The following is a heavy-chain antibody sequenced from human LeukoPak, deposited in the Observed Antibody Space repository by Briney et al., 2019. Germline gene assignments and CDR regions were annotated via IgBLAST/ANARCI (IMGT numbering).Heavy chain of an antibody. CDR1: GGSFSGYY. J-gene: IGHJ3*02. D-gene: IGHD1-26*01. Sequence: SSETLSLTCAVYGGSFSGYYWSWIRQPPGKGLEWIGEINHSGSTNYNPSLKSRVTISVDTSNNQFSLKLSSVTAADTAVYYCASGGSYNAFDIWGQGTMVTVSS. V-gene: IGHV4-34*01. CDR3: ASGGSYNAFDI. CDR2: INHSGST.